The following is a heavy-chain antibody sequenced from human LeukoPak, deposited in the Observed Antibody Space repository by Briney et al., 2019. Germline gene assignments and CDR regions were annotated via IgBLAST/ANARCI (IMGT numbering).Heavy chain of an antibody. CDR2: IWYDGSNK. CDR1: GFTFSRYG. J-gene: IGHJ4*02. V-gene: IGHV3-33*06. D-gene: IGHD1-26*01. Sequence: PGRSLTLSCAASGFTFSRYGMHWVRQAPGKGLEWVAVIWYDGSNKYYVDSVKGRFTIFRDDSKNTLYLQMNSLRAEDTAVYYCAKDLSGGSYYYFGYWGQGTLVTVSS. CDR3: AKDLSGGSYYYFGY.